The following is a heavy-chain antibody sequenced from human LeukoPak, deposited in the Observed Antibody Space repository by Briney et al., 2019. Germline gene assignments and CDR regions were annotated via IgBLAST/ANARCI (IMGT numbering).Heavy chain of an antibody. CDR1: GFSFSDYY. Sequence: GGSLRLSCAASGFSFSDYYMSWIRQAPGKGLEWVSYISSSDNTIYYADSVKGRFTISRDNAKNSLYLQMNSLRAEDTAVYYCARDQYYYDSSAPPLYWGQGTLVTVSS. CDR2: ISSSDNTI. CDR3: ARDQYYYDSSAPPLY. J-gene: IGHJ4*02. V-gene: IGHV3-11*01. D-gene: IGHD3-22*01.